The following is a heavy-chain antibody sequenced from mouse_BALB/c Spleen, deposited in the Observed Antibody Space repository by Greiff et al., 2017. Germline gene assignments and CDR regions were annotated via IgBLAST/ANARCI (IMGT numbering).Heavy chain of an antibody. CDR1: GFTFSSYG. D-gene: IGHD2-12*01. J-gene: IGHJ4*01. CDR2: ISSGGSYT. Sequence: EVQVVESGGDLVKPGGSLKLSCAASGFTFSSYGMSWVRQTPDKRLEWVATISSGGSYTYYPDSVKGRFTISRDNAKNTLYLQMSSLKSEDTAMYYCASLRREYAMDYWGQGTSVTVSS. CDR3: ASLRREYAMDY. V-gene: IGHV5-6*01.